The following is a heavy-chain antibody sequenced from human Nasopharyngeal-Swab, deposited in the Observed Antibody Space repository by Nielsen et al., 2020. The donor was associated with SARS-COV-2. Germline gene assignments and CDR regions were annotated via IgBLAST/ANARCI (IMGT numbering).Heavy chain of an antibody. J-gene: IGHJ4*02. CDR1: GGTFSSYA. D-gene: IGHD6-13*01. V-gene: IGHV1-69*04. CDR3: AREGIAAAGPEDY. CDR2: IIPTLGIA. Sequence: SVKVSCKASGGTFSSYAIIWVRQAPGQGLEWMGRIIPTLGIANYAQKFQGRVTITADKSTSTAYMELSSLRSEDTAVYYCAREGIAAAGPEDYWGQGTLVTVSS.